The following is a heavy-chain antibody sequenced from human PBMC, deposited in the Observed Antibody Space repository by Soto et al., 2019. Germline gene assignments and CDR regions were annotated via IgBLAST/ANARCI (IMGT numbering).Heavy chain of an antibody. V-gene: IGHV3-48*01. CDR1: GFTFSTYS. Sequence: GGSLRLSCAASGFTFSTYSMNWVRQAPGRGLEWVSYISSSSSTIFYTDSVKGRFTVSRDNAKNSLYLQMNSLRAEDTAVYYCATDLSGLNDFWGQGTLVTVSS. D-gene: IGHD6-19*01. CDR2: ISSSSSTI. J-gene: IGHJ4*02. CDR3: ATDLSGLNDF.